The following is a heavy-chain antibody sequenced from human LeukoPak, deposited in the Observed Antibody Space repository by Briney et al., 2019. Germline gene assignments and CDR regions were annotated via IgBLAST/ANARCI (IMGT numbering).Heavy chain of an antibody. J-gene: IGHJ4*02. CDR3: AGDPMIVVGKGWFDY. Sequence: PGGSLRLSCADSGVSFSSDIMSWVRQAPGKGLEWVSSISSSRSYIYYADSVEGRVTISRDNAKNSLYLQMNSLRAEDTAVYYCAGDPMIVVGKGWFDYWGQGTLVTVSS. D-gene: IGHD3-22*01. CDR2: ISSSRSYI. V-gene: IGHV3-21*01. CDR1: GVSFSSDI.